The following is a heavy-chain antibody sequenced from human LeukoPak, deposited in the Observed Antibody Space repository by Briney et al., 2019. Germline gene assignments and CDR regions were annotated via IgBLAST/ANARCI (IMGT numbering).Heavy chain of an antibody. J-gene: IGHJ4*02. CDR1: GFTFSSYA. Sequence: PGGSLRLSCAASGFTFSSYAMHWVRQAPGKELEWVAVISYDGSNKYYADSVKGRFSISRDNSRNTQNLQMSSLRVEDTAVYYCARETGSAVGSTDFDCWGQGTLVTVSS. CDR2: ISYDGSNK. V-gene: IGHV3-30-3*01. CDR3: ARETGSAVGSTDFDC. D-gene: IGHD4-17*01.